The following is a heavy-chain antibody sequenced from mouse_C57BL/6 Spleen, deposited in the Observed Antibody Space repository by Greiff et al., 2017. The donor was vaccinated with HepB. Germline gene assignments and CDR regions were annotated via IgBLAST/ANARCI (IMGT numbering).Heavy chain of an antibody. CDR1: GYTFTSYT. V-gene: IGHV1-4*01. D-gene: IGHD2-4*01. CDR2: INPSSGYT. Sequence: VQLVASGAELARPGASVKMSCKASGYTFTSYTMHWVKQRPGQGLEWIGYINPSSGYTKYNQKFKDKATLTADKSSSTAYLQLSSLTSEDAAVYYCARWGLRPEYYFDYWGQGTTLTVSS. CDR3: ARWGLRPEYYFDY. J-gene: IGHJ2*01.